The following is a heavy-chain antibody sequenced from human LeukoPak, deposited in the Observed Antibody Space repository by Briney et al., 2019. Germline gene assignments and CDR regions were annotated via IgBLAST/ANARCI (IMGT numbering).Heavy chain of an antibody. Sequence: PGGSLRLSCAASGFTFSSYWMSWVRQAPGKGLEWRANIKQDGSEKYYVDSVKGRFTISRDNPKNSLYLQMNSLRAEDTAVYYCARYSGNYRAFDIWGRGTMVTVSS. V-gene: IGHV3-7*05. J-gene: IGHJ3*02. CDR3: ARYSGNYRAFDI. CDR1: GFTFSSYW. D-gene: IGHD1-26*01. CDR2: IKQDGSEK.